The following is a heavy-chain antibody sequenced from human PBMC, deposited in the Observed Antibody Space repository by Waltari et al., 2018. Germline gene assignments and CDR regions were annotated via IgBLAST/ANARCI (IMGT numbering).Heavy chain of an antibody. D-gene: IGHD5-18*01. Sequence: QVQLVESGGGVVQPGRSLRLSCAASGFTFSSYGMHWVRQAPGKGLEWVAVISYDGSNKYYADSVKGRFTISRDNSKNTLYLQMNSLRAEDTAVYYCAKGVYSYGYFDYWGQGTLVTVSS. J-gene: IGHJ4*02. CDR3: AKGVYSYGYFDY. V-gene: IGHV3-30*18. CDR1: GFTFSSYG. CDR2: ISYDGSNK.